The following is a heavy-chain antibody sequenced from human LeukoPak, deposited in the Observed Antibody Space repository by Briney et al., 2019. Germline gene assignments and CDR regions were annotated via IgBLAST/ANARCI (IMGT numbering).Heavy chain of an antibody. CDR2: FDPEDGET. Sequence: GASLKVSCKVSGYTLTELSMHSVRQAPGKGLEWMGGFDPEDGETIYAQKFQGRVTMTEDTSTDTAYMELSSLRSEDTAVYYRATDLRYSSSWYKFDYWGQGTLVTVSS. CDR3: ATDLRYSSSWYKFDY. D-gene: IGHD6-13*01. CDR1: GYTLTELS. V-gene: IGHV1-24*01. J-gene: IGHJ4*02.